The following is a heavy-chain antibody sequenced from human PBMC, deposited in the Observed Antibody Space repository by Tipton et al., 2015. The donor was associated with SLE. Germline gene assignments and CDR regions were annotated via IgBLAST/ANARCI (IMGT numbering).Heavy chain of an antibody. D-gene: IGHD3-3*01. J-gene: IGHJ4*02. V-gene: IGHV3-66*01. Sequence: SLRLSCAASGFTVSSNYMSWVRQAPGKGLEWVSVIYSGGSTYYADSVKGRFTISRDNSKNTLYLQMNSLRAEDTAVYYCARDFTIVGVVGYFDYWGQGTLVTVSS. CDR1: GFTVSSNY. CDR3: ARDFTIVGVVGYFDY. CDR2: IYSGGST.